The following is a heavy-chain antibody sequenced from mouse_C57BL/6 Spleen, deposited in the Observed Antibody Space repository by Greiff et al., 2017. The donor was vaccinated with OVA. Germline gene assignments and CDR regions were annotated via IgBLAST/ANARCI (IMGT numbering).Heavy chain of an antibody. V-gene: IGHV1-69*01. CDR3: AGRYYYGSSYWYFDV. Sequence: QVQLQQPGAELVMPGASVKLSCKASGYTFTSYWMHWVKQRPGQGLEWIGEIDPSDSYTNYNQKFKGKSTLTVDKSSSTAYMRLSSLTSEASAVYYCAGRYYYGSSYWYFDVWGKGTTVTVSS. CDR1: GYTFTSYW. J-gene: IGHJ1*03. D-gene: IGHD1-1*01. CDR2: IDPSDSYT.